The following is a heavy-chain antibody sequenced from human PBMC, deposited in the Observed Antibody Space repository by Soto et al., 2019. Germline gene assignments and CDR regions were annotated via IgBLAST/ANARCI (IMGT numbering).Heavy chain of an antibody. Sequence: EVQLVESGGGLVQPGRSLRLSCAASGFTFDDYAMHWVRQAPGKGLEWVSGISWNSGSIGYADSVKGRFTISRDNAKNSLYLQMNSLRAEDTALYYCAKDMDYSSNYEGGGMDVWGQGTTVTVSS. CDR3: AKDMDYSSNYEGGGMDV. J-gene: IGHJ6*02. CDR2: ISWNSGSI. V-gene: IGHV3-9*01. D-gene: IGHD4-4*01. CDR1: GFTFDDYA.